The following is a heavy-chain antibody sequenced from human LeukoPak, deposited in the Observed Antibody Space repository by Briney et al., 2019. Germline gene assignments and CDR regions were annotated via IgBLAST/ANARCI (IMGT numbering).Heavy chain of an antibody. D-gene: IGHD5-18*01. V-gene: IGHV3-21*04. Sequence: GGSLRLSCAASGFTLSRNSMNWVRQAPGKGLEWVSSISSSSSYIYYADSVKGRFTISRDNAKNSLFLQMNSLRTEDTALYYCTRELWESGYSPWGQGVLVTVSS. J-gene: IGHJ5*02. CDR2: ISSSSSYI. CDR3: TRELWESGYSP. CDR1: GFTLSRNS.